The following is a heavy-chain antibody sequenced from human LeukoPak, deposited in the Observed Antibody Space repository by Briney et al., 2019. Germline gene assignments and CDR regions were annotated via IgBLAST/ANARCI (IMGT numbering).Heavy chain of an antibody. CDR3: ARRIVGANLGL. V-gene: IGHV4-61*05. D-gene: IGHD1-26*01. CDR1: SGSISTSNYY. CDR2: IYYSGST. J-gene: IGHJ4*02. Sequence: SETLSLTCTVSSGSISTSNYYWGWIRQPPGKGLEWIGYIYYSGSTNYNPSLKSRVTISVDTSKNQFSLKLSSVTAADTAVYYCARRIVGANLGLWGQGTLVTVSS.